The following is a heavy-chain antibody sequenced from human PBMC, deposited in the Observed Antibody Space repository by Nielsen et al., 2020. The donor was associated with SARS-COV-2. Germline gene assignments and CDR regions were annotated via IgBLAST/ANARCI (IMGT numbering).Heavy chain of an antibody. D-gene: IGHD3-10*01. V-gene: IGHV1-18*01. CDR1: GYTFTSYG. J-gene: IGHJ6*02. Sequence: ASVKVSCKASGYTFTSYGISWVRQAPGQGLEWMGWISAYNGNTNYAQKLQGRVTMTTDTSTSTAYMELRSLRSDDTAVYYCARMNREEVRGVIVSWYYYGMDVWGQGTTVTVPS. CDR3: ARMNREEVRGVIVSWYYYGMDV. CDR2: ISAYNGNT.